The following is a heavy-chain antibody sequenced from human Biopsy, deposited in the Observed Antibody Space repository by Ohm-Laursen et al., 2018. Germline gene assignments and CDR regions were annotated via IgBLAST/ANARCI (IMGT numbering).Heavy chain of an antibody. J-gene: IGHJ6*02. CDR1: GESFNGYY. V-gene: IGHV4-34*01. CDR3: VRGVDYYDPYHYYALDV. Sequence: TLSLTCAVYGESFNGYYWSWIRQTPGKGLEWIGEINHSGRTNYNPSLKSRVTISVDTSKNQFSLKVRSVIAADTAVYYCVRGVDYYDPYHYYALDVWGQGTTVTVSS. CDR2: INHSGRT. D-gene: IGHD3-22*01.